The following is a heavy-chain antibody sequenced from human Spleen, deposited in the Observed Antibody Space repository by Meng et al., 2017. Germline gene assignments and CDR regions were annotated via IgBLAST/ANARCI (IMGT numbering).Heavy chain of an antibody. J-gene: IGHJ4*02. Sequence: ASVKVSCKASGYTFTGYYMHWVRQAPGQGLEWMGRINPNSGGTNYAQKFQGRVTMTRDTSISTAYMELSRLRSDDTAVYYCARDRPGRGWTPGKGDFDYWGQGTLVTVSS. CDR2: INPNSGGT. CDR1: GYTFTGYY. D-gene: IGHD6-6*01. CDR3: ARDRPGRGWTPGKGDFDY. V-gene: IGHV1-2*06.